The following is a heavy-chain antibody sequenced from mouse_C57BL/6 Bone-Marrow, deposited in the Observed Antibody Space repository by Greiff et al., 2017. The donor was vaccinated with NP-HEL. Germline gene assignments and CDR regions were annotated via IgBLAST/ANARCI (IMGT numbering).Heavy chain of an antibody. CDR1: GFTFSSYG. CDR2: ISSGGSYT. Sequence: DVMLVESGGDLVKPGGSLKLSCAASGFTFSSYGMSWVRQTPDKRLEWVATISSGGSYTYYPDSVKGRFTISRDNAKNTLYLQMSSLKSEDTAMYYCARFITTVVATLDFDYWGQGTTLTVSS. J-gene: IGHJ2*01. D-gene: IGHD1-1*01. V-gene: IGHV5-6*02. CDR3: ARFITTVVATLDFDY.